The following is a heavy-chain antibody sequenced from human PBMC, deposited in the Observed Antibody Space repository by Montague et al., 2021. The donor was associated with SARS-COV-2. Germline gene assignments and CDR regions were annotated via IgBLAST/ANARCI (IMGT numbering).Heavy chain of an antibody. Sequence: SETLSLTCAVYGASSSNYYWSWIRQSPGKGLEWVGEINHSGYTDXXPSLESRLTISLDSSKKQFSLKMTSVTAADTAIYYCASAPRYSFGFLAYWGQGTLVSVSS. V-gene: IGHV4-34*01. CDR3: ASAPRYSFGFLAY. D-gene: IGHD5-12*01. CDR2: INHSGYT. CDR1: GASSSNYY. J-gene: IGHJ4*02.